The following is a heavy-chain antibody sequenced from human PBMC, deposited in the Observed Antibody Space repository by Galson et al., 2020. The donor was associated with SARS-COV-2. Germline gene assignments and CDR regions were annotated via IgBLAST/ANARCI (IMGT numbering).Heavy chain of an antibody. V-gene: IGHV7-4-1*02. D-gene: IGHD2-2*01. CDR1: GYTFTSYA. CDR2: INTNTGNQ. CDR3: ARAEEGIVVVPAAIGRDYYYYMDV. J-gene: IGHJ6*03. Sequence: ASVKVSCKASGYTFTSYAMNWVRQAPGQGLEWMGWINTNTGNQTYAQGFTGRFVFSLDTSVSTAYLQISSLKAEDTAVYYCARAEEGIVVVPAAIGRDYYYYMDVWGKGTTVTVSS.